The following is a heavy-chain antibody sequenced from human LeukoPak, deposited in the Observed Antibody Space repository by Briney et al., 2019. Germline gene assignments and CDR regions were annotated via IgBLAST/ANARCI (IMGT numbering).Heavy chain of an antibody. CDR1: GYTFTGYY. CDR3: ARVQLSGYYSPGYYFDY. J-gene: IGHJ4*02. D-gene: IGHD3-22*01. Sequence: ASVKVSCKASGYTFTGYYMHWVRQAPGQGLEWMGWINPNSGGTNYAQKFQGRVTMTRDTSISTVYMELSRLRSDDTAVYYCARVQLSGYYSPGYYFDYWGQGTLVTVSS. V-gene: IGHV1-2*02. CDR2: INPNSGGT.